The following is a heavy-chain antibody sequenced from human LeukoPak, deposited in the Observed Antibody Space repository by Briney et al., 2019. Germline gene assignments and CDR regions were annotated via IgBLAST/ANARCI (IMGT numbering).Heavy chain of an antibody. CDR3: ARFILGAGRDCFDY. CDR2: IKQDGSEK. D-gene: IGHD1-26*01. J-gene: IGHJ4*02. Sequence: GGSLRLSCAASGFTFSSYWMSWVRQAPGKGLEWVANIKQDGSEKYYVDSVKGRFTISRDNAKNSLYLQMNSLRAEDTAVYYCARFILGAGRDCFDYWGQGTLVTVSS. CDR1: GFTFSSYW. V-gene: IGHV3-7*01.